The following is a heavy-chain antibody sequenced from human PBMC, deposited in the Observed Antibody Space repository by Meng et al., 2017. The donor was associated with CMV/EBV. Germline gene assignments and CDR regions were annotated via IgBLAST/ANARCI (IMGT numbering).Heavy chain of an antibody. CDR1: GFTFSNSA. CDR2: IDYSGADT. J-gene: IGHJ6*02. V-gene: IGHV3-23*01. Sequence: GGSLRLSCGGSGFTFSNSALNWVRQAPGEGLEWVSTIDYSGADTYYAKSVRGRFTISRDNFRNTVYLQLNSLRAEDTAVYCGANKALGGGGATSSYIRNGYYYGMDVWGQGTTVTVSS. CDR3: ANKALGGGGATSSYIRNGYYYGMDV. D-gene: IGHD1-26*01.